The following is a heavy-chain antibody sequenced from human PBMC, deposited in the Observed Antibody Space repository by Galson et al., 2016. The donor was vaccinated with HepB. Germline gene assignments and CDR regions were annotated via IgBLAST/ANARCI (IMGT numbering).Heavy chain of an antibody. CDR2: IRNKAFGGTP. CDR3: TRDNSYFFDY. CDR1: GFTFGDNA. V-gene: IGHV3-49*04. Sequence: SLRLSCAASGFTFGDNAISWVRQAPGKGLEWVGFIRNKAFGGTPEYAASVEDRFTISRDDSKSIAYLQMNSLRAEDTVVYYCTRDNSYFFDYWGQGTPVTVSS. J-gene: IGHJ4*02.